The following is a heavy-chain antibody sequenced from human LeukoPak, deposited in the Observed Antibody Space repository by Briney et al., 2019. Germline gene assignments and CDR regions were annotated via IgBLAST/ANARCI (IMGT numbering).Heavy chain of an antibody. J-gene: IGHJ4*02. CDR3: AREDCSGGSCYFDY. CDR1: GYTFTGYY. V-gene: IGHV1-2*06. D-gene: IGHD2-15*01. Sequence: AASVKVSCKASGYTFTGYYMHWVRQAPGQGLEWMGRINPNSGGTNYAQKFQGRVTMTRDTSISTDYMELSRLRSDDTAVYYCAREDCSGGSCYFDYWGQGTLVTVSS. CDR2: INPNSGGT.